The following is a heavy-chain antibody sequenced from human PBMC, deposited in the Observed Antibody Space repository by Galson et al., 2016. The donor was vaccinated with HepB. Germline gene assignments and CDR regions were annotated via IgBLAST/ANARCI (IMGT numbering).Heavy chain of an antibody. V-gene: IGHV3-23*01. CDR1: GFTFNNYA. J-gene: IGHJ6*02. CDR3: AKAGRSGQQMVVGYGLDV. Sequence: SLRLSCAASGFTFNNYAMTWVRQAPGKGLEWVSGISGSGDSTYYADSVKGRFTISRDKSTNSLFLQMNNLRGEDTALYYCAKAGRSGQQMVVGYGLDVWGQGTTVAVSS. D-gene: IGHD2-21*01. CDR2: ISGSGDST.